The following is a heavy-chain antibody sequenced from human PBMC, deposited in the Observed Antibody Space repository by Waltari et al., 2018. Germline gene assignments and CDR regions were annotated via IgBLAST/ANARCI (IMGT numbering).Heavy chain of an antibody. V-gene: IGHV3-74*01. Sequence: EVQLVESGGGLDQPGGTLSLSSADTGFNFSAYRVHWVRQAPGKGVVCVSLINADGRATLYADSVKGRFTMSRDNAKDTLYLQMNILRGEDTAVYYCAIQISGVVFWGQGTLVTVSS. D-gene: IGHD3-3*01. J-gene: IGHJ4*02. CDR3: AIQISGVVF. CDR1: GFNFSAYR. CDR2: INADGRAT.